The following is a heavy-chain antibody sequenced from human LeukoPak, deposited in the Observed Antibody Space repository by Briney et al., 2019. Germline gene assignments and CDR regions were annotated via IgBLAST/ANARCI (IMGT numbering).Heavy chain of an antibody. CDR3: AKDRGWATFCS. J-gene: IGHJ5*01. CDR1: GFNFSRYW. CDR2: IKQDGSVI. V-gene: IGHV3-7*01. Sequence: GGSLRLSCAASGFNFSRYWMTWVRQAPAEGLEFVSNIKQDGSVINYVDSVKGRFTISRDNAKNSVHPQMNSLRVGDTAVYYCAKDRGWATFCSWGQGTLVAVSS. D-gene: IGHD3-10*01.